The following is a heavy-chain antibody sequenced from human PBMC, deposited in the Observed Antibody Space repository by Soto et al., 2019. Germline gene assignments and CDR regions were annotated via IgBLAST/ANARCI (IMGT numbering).Heavy chain of an antibody. D-gene: IGHD1-1*01. J-gene: IGHJ3*02. CDR1: GGGNLRDYR. CDR3: ARMLAGVKATYNWNGPEI. Sequence: SVKVSCKASGGGNLRDYRTTWVRRAPGQGLEWMGGIIPKLGFANYAQNFQGRVTVTADESTNTVYMELRSLRSDDTAVYYCARMLAGVKATYNWNGPEIWGQGTMVTVS. V-gene: IGHV1-69*10. CDR2: IIPKLGFA.